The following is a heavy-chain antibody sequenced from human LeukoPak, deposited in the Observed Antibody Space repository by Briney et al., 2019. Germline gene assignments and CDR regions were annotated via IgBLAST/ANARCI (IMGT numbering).Heavy chain of an antibody. CDR2: INPNSDGT. V-gene: IGHV1-2*02. CDR3: ARDQSADGSGIYWCHP. CDR1: GNTFTGYY. D-gene: IGHD3-10*01. J-gene: IGHJ5*02. Sequence: ASVKVSCKASGNTFTGYYMHWVRQAPGQGIEWMGWINPNSDGTNYAQKYQGRVSMTRDTSISTACMELRSLRSDDTVLYYWARDQSADGSGIYWCHPWGQGTLVTVSS.